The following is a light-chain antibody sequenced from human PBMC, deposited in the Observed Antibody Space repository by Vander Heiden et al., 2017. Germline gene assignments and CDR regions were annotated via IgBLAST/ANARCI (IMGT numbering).Light chain of an antibody. CDR3: QQYYTTPLT. Sequence: DIVMTQSPDSLAVSLGERATINCKSSQSVLYSSNNENSLAWYQRKPGQPPKLLIYWASTRESGVPDRFSGSGSGTDFTLTISSLQAEDVAVYYCQQYYTTPLTFGGGTKVEIK. V-gene: IGKV4-1*01. CDR2: WAS. J-gene: IGKJ4*01. CDR1: QSVLYSSNNENS.